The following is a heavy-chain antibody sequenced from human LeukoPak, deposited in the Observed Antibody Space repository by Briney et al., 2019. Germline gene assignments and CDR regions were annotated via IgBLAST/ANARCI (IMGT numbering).Heavy chain of an antibody. J-gene: IGHJ4*02. CDR2: IYTSGST. V-gene: IGHV4-4*07. Sequence: SETLSLTCTVFGGSITSYHWSWIRQPAGKGLEWIGRIYTSGSTNYNPSLKSRVTMSVDTSKNQFSLKLSSVTAADTAVYYCARDGLYSYGYSYFDYWGQGTLVTVSS. D-gene: IGHD5-18*01. CDR3: ARDGLYSYGYSYFDY. CDR1: GGSITSYH.